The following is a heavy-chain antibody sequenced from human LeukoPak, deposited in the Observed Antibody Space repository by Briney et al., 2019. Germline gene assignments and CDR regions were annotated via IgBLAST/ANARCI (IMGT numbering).Heavy chain of an antibody. V-gene: IGHV1-69*01. CDR1: GDTLRNYA. D-gene: IGHD1-1*01. Sequence: SVKVSCKASGDTLRNYAIAWVRQAPGQGLEWMGGIIPVFGTADYAQKFQGRVAITADDSTRMAYMELSSLRYEDTAVYYCAKLSHVQMELLPDAFDVWGQGTMVTVSS. J-gene: IGHJ3*01. CDR3: AKLSHVQMELLPDAFDV. CDR2: IIPVFGTA.